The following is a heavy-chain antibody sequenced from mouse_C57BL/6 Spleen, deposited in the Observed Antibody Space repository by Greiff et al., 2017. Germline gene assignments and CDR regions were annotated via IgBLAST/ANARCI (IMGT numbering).Heavy chain of an antibody. Sequence: VQLQQSGAELMKPGASVKLSCKATGYTFTGYWIEWVKQRPGHGLEWIGEILPGSGSTNYNEKFKGKATFTADTSSNTAYMQLCSLTTEDSAIYYCARSGYDYDGGYWYFDVWGTGTTVTVSS. D-gene: IGHD2-4*01. CDR3: ARSGYDYDGGYWYFDV. CDR1: GYTFTGYW. V-gene: IGHV1-9*01. CDR2: ILPGSGST. J-gene: IGHJ1*03.